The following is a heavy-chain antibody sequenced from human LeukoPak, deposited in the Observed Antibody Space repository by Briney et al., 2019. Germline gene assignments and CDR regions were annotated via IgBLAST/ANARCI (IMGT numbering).Heavy chain of an antibody. CDR1: GESMIGHY. V-gene: IGHV4-34*01. J-gene: IGHJ4*02. CDR2: IHHSGGT. D-gene: IGHD3-10*01. CDR3: ARATASGSGRAYDH. Sequence: SETLSLTCAVYGESMIGHYWTWIRQPPGKRLEWIGEIHHSGGTNSNPSLKNRLTMSIDMSKNQFSLKLKSVTAADTAVYYCARATASGSGRAYDHWAQGNLVPVSS.